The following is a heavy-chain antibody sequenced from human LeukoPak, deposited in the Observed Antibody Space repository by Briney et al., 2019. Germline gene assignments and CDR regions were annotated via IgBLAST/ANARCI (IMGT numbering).Heavy chain of an antibody. Sequence: ASVTVSCTASGSTFTSYGISWVRQAPGQGLEWMGWISAYNGNTNYAQKLQGRVTMTTDTSTSTAYMELRSLRSDDTAVYYCARGRRQLERQMYWFDPWGQGTLVTVSS. CDR1: GSTFTSYG. V-gene: IGHV1-18*01. D-gene: IGHD1-1*01. CDR2: ISAYNGNT. J-gene: IGHJ5*02. CDR3: ARGRRQLERQMYWFDP.